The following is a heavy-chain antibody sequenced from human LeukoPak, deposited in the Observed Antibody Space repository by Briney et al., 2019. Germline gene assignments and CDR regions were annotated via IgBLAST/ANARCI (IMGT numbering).Heavy chain of an antibody. D-gene: IGHD5-18*01. CDR2: ISSSGSTI. J-gene: IGHJ4*02. CDR3: ARDGGYSYGYFDY. V-gene: IGHV3-11*01. CDR1: GFTFSHYY. Sequence: GSLRLSCAASGFTFSHYYMSWFRQAPGKGLDWVSHISSSGSTIYSADSVKGRFTISRDSAKNSLYLQMNSLRAEDTAVYYCARDGGYSYGYFDYWGQGTLVTVSS.